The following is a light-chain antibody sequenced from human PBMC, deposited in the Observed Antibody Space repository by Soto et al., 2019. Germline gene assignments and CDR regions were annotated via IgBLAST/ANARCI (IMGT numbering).Light chain of an antibody. V-gene: IGKV3D-20*02. CDR1: QSVSSSY. CDR3: QQRSNWWT. CDR2: AAS. J-gene: IGKJ1*01. Sequence: EIVLTQSPGTLSLSPGERATLSCRASQSVSSSYLAWYQQKPGQAPRLLIYAASSRATGIPARFSGSGSGTDFTLTISSLEPEDFAVYYCQQRSNWWTFGQGTKVDIK.